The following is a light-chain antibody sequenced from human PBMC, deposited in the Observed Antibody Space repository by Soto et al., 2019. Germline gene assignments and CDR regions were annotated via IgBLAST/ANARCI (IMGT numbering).Light chain of an antibody. CDR3: QQFGGHRT. CDR2: GAS. J-gene: IGKJ1*01. V-gene: IGKV3-20*01. Sequence: EIVLTQSPGTLSLSPGERATLSCRASESVTSSNLAWYQQKPGQAPRLLIYGASSRATGIPDRFSGSVFGSDVALTISRLEPEDFAVYYCQQFGGHRTFGPGTKVEI. CDR1: ESVTSSN.